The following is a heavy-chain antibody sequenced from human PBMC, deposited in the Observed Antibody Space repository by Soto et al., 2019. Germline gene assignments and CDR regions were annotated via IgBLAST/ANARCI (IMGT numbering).Heavy chain of an antibody. Sequence: GGSVRLSCAASGFTLSNYAVTWVRQAPGKGLEWVSTISGSGGSTYYADSVKGRFTISRDNSENTLYLQMNSLRAEDTAVYYCANDQGSSWHDIAYWGQGTLVTVS. V-gene: IGHV3-23*01. J-gene: IGHJ4*02. CDR3: ANDQGSSWHDIAY. D-gene: IGHD6-13*01. CDR2: ISGSGGST. CDR1: GFTLSNYA.